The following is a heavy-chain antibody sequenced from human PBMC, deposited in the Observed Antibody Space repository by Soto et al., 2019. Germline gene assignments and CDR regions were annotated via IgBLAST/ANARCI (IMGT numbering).Heavy chain of an antibody. CDR2: IGGSGGRT. V-gene: IGHV3-23*01. Sequence: EVRLLESGGGLVQPGGSLRLSCAASTFTFSTYAMTWVRQAPGKGLEWVASIGGSGGRTSYADSLKGRFTISRDNSKNTLYLQMNSLRAEDTAVYYCARDPNGDYVGAFDFWGLRTLVTVSS. D-gene: IGHD4-17*01. J-gene: IGHJ3*01. CDR3: ARDPNGDYVGAFDF. CDR1: TFTFSTYA.